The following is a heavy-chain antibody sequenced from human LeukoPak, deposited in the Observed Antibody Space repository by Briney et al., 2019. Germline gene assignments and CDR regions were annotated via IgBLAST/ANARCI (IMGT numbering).Heavy chain of an antibody. CDR1: SGSISSYY. J-gene: IGHJ5*02. D-gene: IGHD1-26*01. Sequence: SETLSLTCTVSSGSISSYYWSWIRQPPGKGLEWIGYIYYSGSTNYNLSLKSRVTISVDTSKNQFSLKLSSVIAADTAVYYCARGPLGAPAGNWFDPWGQGTLVTVCS. CDR2: IYYSGST. CDR3: ARGPLGAPAGNWFDP. V-gene: IGHV4-59*01.